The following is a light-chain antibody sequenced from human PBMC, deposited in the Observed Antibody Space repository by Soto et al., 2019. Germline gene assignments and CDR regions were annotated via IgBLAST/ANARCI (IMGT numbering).Light chain of an antibody. J-gene: IGKJ1*01. CDR2: TAS. CDR3: QQSYSDPWT. CDR1: QSISGY. Sequence: DIQMTQSPSSLSASIGDRVTITCRASQSISGYLHWYGHKPGEAPKLLIYTASSLQGGVPSRFSGSGSGTDFTLTISSPQSEDFATYYCQQSYSDPWTFGLGTKVEI. V-gene: IGKV1-39*01.